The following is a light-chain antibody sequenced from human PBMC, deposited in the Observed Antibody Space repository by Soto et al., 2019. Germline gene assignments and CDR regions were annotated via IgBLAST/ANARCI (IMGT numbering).Light chain of an antibody. J-gene: IGKJ1*01. CDR3: MQGTHWPHT. CDR1: QSLLHSDGNTF. CDR2: KVS. Sequence: DVVMTQSPLSLPVTPGQPASISCRSSQSLLHSDGNTFLSWSQQRPGQSPRRLIYKVSNRDSGVQDRFSGSGSGTDFTLRISGVEAEDVGLYYCMQGTHWPHTFGQGTKVDIK. V-gene: IGKV2-30*02.